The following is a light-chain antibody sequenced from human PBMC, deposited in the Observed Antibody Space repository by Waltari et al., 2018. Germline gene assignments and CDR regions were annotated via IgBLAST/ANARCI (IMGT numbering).Light chain of an antibody. J-gene: IGKJ4*01. CDR1: QYIGDY. CDR3: QNRRNWPLLT. Sequence: VLTPSPATLSLSPGDSATLSCRASQYIGDYLAWYQQKPGQAPRLLMSEASNRATGVPDRFSASGSGTDFTLTVSSLEPEDFAVYYCQNRRNWPLLTFGGGTKVEIK. CDR2: EAS. V-gene: IGKV3-11*01.